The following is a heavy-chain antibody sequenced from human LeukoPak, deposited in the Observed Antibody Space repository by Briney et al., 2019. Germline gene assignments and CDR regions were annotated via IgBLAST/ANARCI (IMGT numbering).Heavy chain of an antibody. Sequence: ASVKVSCKASGYTFTSYGISWVRQAPGEGLEWMGWISAYNGNTNYAQKVQGRVTMTTDTATSTAYMELRSLRSDDSAVYYCARDGAERPHYMDVWGKGTTLTVSS. CDR2: ISAYNGNT. CDR3: ARDGAERPHYMDV. J-gene: IGHJ6*03. D-gene: IGHD1-1*01. V-gene: IGHV1-18*01. CDR1: GYTFTSYG.